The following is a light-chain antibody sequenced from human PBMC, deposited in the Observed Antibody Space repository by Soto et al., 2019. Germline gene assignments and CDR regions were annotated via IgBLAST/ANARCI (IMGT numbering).Light chain of an antibody. CDR2: GAS. J-gene: IGKJ3*01. Sequence: EIVLTQSPGTLSLCPGERATLSCRASQSVSSSYLAWYQQKPGQAPRLLIYGASSRATGIPDRFSGSGSGTDFTLTISRLEPEDFAVYYCQQYGSSPRFGPGTKVDIK. V-gene: IGKV3-20*01. CDR3: QQYGSSPR. CDR1: QSVSSSY.